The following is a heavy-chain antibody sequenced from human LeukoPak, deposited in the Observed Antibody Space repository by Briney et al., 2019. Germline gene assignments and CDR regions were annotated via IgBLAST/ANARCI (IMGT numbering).Heavy chain of an antibody. Sequence: GGSLRLSCAASGFTFSDSYMTWIRQAPGKGLELLSYISGSASDVNYIDSVRGRFTISRDNAKNSLSLQVNSLSAEDTAVYYCARSRSGYYEDYWGQGTLVTVSS. CDR3: ARSRSGYYEDY. J-gene: IGHJ4*02. V-gene: IGHV3-11*04. CDR1: GFTFSDSY. CDR2: ISGSASDV. D-gene: IGHD3-22*01.